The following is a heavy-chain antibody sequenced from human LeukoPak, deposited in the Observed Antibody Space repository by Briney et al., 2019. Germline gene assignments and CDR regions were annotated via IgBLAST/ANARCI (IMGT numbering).Heavy chain of an antibody. D-gene: IGHD3-10*01. CDR3: ARGGYYYGHQAPEYFQH. CDR1: GFTFSSYG. J-gene: IGHJ1*01. V-gene: IGHV3-33*01. Sequence: GGSLRLSCAASGFTFSSYGMHWVRQAPGKGLEWVAVIWYDGSNKYYADSVKARFTISRDNSKNTLYLQMNSLRAEDTAVYYCARGGYYYGHQAPEYFQHWGQGTLVTVSS. CDR2: IWYDGSNK.